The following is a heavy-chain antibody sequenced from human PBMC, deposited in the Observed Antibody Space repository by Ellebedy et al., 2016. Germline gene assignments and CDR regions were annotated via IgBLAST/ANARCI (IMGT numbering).Heavy chain of an antibody. Sequence: GGSLRLSCKGSGYTLTSYWIGWVRQMPGKGLEWMAIIYPSDSETRYSPSFQGQVTLSADKSISTAYLQWSSLKASDTAMYYCARWVNNSGWYADFWGQGTLVTVSS. CDR3: ARWVNNSGWYADF. D-gene: IGHD6-19*01. V-gene: IGHV5-51*01. CDR2: IYPSDSET. CDR1: GYTLTSYW. J-gene: IGHJ4*02.